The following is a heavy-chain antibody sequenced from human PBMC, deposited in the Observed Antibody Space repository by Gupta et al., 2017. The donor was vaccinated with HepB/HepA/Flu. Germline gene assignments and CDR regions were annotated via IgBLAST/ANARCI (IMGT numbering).Heavy chain of an antibody. V-gene: IGHV4-59*12. CDR3: AKGIPQFYYYGLDV. CDR2: VYDNGRST. CDR1: GASLGTY. D-gene: IGHD2-21*01. J-gene: IGHJ6*02. Sequence: QVQLQESGPGLVKPSETLSLNCSVSGASLGTYLSWIRQPPGKGLEWIGYVYDNGRSTRYNPSLKSRVRMSVDTSKNQVSLSLMSVTAADTAVYYCAKGIPQFYYYGLDVWGQGTTVTVSS.